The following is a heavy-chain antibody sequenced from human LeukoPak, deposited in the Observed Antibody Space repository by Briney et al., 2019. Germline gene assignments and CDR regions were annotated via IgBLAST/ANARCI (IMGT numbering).Heavy chain of an antibody. CDR3: ARYGVDDAFDI. Sequence: PSQTLSLTCTVSGGSISSGDYYWSWTRQPPGKGLEWIGYIYYSGSTYYNPSLKSRVTISVDTSKNQFSLKLSSVTAADTAVYYCARYGVDDAFDIWGQGTMVTVSS. J-gene: IGHJ3*02. D-gene: IGHD4-17*01. V-gene: IGHV4-30-4*01. CDR2: IYYSGST. CDR1: GGSISSGDYY.